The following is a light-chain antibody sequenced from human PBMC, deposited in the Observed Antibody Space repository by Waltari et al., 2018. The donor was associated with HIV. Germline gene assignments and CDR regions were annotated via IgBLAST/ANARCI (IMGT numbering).Light chain of an antibody. J-gene: IGLJ1*01. CDR2: DVS. CDR1: SSDVGGYNY. CDR3: SSYTSSSTPDV. V-gene: IGLV2-14*03. Sequence: QSALTQPASVSGSPGQSITISCTGTSSDVGGYNYVSWYQQHPGTAPRLLIDDVSNRPSGVSYRFSGSKSGNTASLTISGLQAEDEADYYCSSYTSSSTPDVFGTGTKVTVL.